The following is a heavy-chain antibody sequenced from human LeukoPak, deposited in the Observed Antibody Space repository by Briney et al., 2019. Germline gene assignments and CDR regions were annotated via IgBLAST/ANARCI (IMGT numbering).Heavy chain of an antibody. V-gene: IGHV1-8*01. D-gene: IGHD4-17*01. CDR3: ARDGDYGPFTDY. CDR2: MNPNSGNT. Sequence: ASVKVSCKASGYTFTSYDINWVRQATGQGLEWMGWMNPNSGNTGYAQKFQGRVTMTRNTSISTAYLELSSLRSEATAVYYCARDGDYGPFTDYWGQGTLVTVSS. CDR1: GYTFTSYD. J-gene: IGHJ4*02.